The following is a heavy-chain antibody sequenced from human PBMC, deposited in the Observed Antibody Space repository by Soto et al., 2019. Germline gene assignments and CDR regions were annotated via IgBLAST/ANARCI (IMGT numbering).Heavy chain of an antibody. V-gene: IGHV4-34*01. D-gene: IGHD3-16*01. J-gene: IGHJ4*02. CDR2: INHSGST. CDR1: GGSFSGYY. CDR3: ARDPDWLGSSFGGFDY. Sequence: QVQLQQWGAGLLKPSETLSLTCAVYGGSFSGYYWSWIRQPPGKGLEWIGEINHSGSTNYNPSLKSRVTISVDTSKNQFSLKLSSVTAADTAVYYCARDPDWLGSSFGGFDYWGQGTLVTVSS.